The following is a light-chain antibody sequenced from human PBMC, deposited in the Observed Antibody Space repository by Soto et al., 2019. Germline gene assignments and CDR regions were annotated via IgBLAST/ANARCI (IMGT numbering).Light chain of an antibody. CDR3: SSYTSDSTHV. CDR2: EVI. V-gene: IGLV2-14*01. J-gene: IGLJ1*01. Sequence: QSVLTQPASVSGSPGQSITISCIGTSSDVGGYDYVSWYQQNPGKAPKLIIYEVINRPSGVSSRFSGSKSGNTASLTISGLQDEDEADYYCSSYTSDSTHVFGSGTKVTVL. CDR1: SSDVGGYDY.